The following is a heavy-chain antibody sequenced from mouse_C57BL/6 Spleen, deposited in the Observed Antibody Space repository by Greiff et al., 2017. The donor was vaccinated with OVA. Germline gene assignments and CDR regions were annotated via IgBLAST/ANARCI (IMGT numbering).Heavy chain of an antibody. D-gene: IGHD2-4*01. Sequence: VQLKESGGDLVKPGGSLKLSCAASGFSFSSYDMSWVRQTPEKRLEWVATISSSGSYTYYTYSVKGRFTITRDNAKNTLYLQMSSLKSEDTAVYYCERQNYEVDGGMDYWGQVTAVTVSS. V-gene: IGHV5-6*01. J-gene: IGHJ4*01. CDR2: ISSSGSYT. CDR3: ERQNYEVDGGMDY. CDR1: GFSFSSYD.